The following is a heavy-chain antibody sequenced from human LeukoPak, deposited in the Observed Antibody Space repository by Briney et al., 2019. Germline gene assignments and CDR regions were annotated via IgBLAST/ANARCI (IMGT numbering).Heavy chain of an antibody. J-gene: IGHJ4*02. Sequence: SETLSLTCTVSGGSISSSSYYWGWIRQPPGKGLEWIGSIYYSGSTYYNPSLKSRVTISVDTSKNQFSLKLSSVTAADTAVYYCARRAMVRGVILFGYWGQGTLVTVSS. CDR3: ARRAMVRGVILFGY. V-gene: IGHV4-39*01. CDR2: IYYSGST. D-gene: IGHD3-10*01. CDR1: GGSISSSSYY.